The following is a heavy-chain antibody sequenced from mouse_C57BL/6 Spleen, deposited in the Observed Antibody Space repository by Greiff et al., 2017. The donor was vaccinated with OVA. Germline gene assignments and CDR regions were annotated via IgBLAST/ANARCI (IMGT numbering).Heavy chain of an antibody. V-gene: IGHV5-16*01. Sequence: EVKVVESEGGLVQPGSSMKLSCTASGFTFSDYYMAWVRQVPEKGLEWVANINYDGSSTYYLDSLKSRFIISRDNAKNILYLQMSSLKSEDTATYYCAREGAVVATGGAMDYWGQGTSVTVSS. J-gene: IGHJ4*01. CDR1: GFTFSDYY. CDR3: AREGAVVATGGAMDY. CDR2: INYDGSST. D-gene: IGHD1-1*01.